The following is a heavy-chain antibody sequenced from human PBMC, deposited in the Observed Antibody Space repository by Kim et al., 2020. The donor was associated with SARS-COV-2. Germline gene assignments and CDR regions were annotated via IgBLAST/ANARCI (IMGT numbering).Heavy chain of an antibody. V-gene: IGHV4-39*01. J-gene: IGHJ4*02. CDR3: AVLSVVASSYDS. Sequence: SETLSLTCSVSGGSISTRTYSWGWIRQPPGKGLEWIGNINYRGTTYYNLSLKSRVAMSVDTSKNQFSLKLNSVTAADTAIYYCAVLSVVASSYDSWGQGT. CDR1: GGSISTRTYS. D-gene: IGHD2-15*01. CDR2: INYRGTT.